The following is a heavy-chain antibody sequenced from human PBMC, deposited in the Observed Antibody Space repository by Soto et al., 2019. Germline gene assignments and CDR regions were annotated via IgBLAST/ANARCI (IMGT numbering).Heavy chain of an antibody. CDR3: ARSEVVVIRIDN. J-gene: IGHJ4*02. CDR1: GDSMTKYY. CDR2: VYTSGST. V-gene: IGHV4-4*07. D-gene: IGHD3-22*01. Sequence: QVQLQESGPGLVKPSETLSLTCNVSGDSMTKYYWSWIRQPAGKGLEWIGRVYTSGSTNYNPSLKSRVTISADTSKNQFSLQLSSVTAADTAVYYCARSEVVVIRIDNWGQGIPVTVSA.